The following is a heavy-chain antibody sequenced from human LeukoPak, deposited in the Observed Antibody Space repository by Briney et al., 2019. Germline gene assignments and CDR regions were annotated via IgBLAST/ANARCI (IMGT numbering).Heavy chain of an antibody. Sequence: SVKVSCKASGGTFSSYAISWVRQAPGQGLEWMGGIIPIFGTANYAQKFQGRVTITADESTSTACMELSRLRCEDTGVYYCARMAVAGLHLGYWGQGTLVTVSS. J-gene: IGHJ4*02. V-gene: IGHV1-69*13. CDR2: IIPIFGTA. D-gene: IGHD6-19*01. CDR1: GGTFSSYA. CDR3: ARMAVAGLHLGY.